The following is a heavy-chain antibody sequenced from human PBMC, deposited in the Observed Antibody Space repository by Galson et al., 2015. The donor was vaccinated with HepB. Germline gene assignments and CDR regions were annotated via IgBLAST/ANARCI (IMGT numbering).Heavy chain of an antibody. CDR1: GYTFTTYG. CDR3: AREKEYSGYDFSNFYSYFDL. D-gene: IGHD5-12*01. V-gene: IGHV1-69*04. Sequence: SVKVSCKASGYTFTTYGIIWVRQAPGQGLEWMGRIIPLLEVPIYAQKFQGGVTITADKATKTVYMELRMLRSEDTAIYYCAREKEYSGYDFSNFYSYFDLWGRGTLVTVSS. CDR2: IIPLLEVP. J-gene: IGHJ2*01.